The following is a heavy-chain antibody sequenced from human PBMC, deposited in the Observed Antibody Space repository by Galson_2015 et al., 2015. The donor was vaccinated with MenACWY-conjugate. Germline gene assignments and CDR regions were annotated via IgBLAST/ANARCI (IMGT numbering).Heavy chain of an antibody. CDR3: ARGVKLYGYHYYMDV. CDR2: IHHSETT. Sequence: ETLFLTCSVSGGSIYSSDHWWGWIRQPPGKGLEWIASIHHSETTHYNPSLKSRVSISVDTSKNQFSLKLSSVSAADTALYYCARGVKLYGYHYYMDVWGKGTTVSVS. D-gene: IGHD3-3*01. J-gene: IGHJ6*03. CDR1: GGSIYSSDHW. V-gene: IGHV4-39*01.